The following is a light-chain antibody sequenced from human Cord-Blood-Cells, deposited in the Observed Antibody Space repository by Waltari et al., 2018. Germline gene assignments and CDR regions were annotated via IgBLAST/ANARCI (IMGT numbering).Light chain of an antibody. J-gene: IGLJ2*01. CDR3: CSYAGSSTHVV. CDR2: EGS. Sequence: QSALTQPASVSGSPGQSITISCTGTSSDVGSSNLVSSYQQHPGKAPKLMIYEGSKRPSGVSNRFSGSKSGNTASLTISGLQAEDEADYYCCSYAGSSTHVVFGGGTKLTVL. V-gene: IGLV2-23*01. CDR1: SSDVGSSNL.